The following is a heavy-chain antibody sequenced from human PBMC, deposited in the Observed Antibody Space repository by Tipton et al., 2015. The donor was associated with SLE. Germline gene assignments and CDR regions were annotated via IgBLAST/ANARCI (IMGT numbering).Heavy chain of an antibody. V-gene: IGHV3-30*03. Sequence: SLRLSCAASGFTFSSYGMHWVRQAPGKGLEWVAVMSYDGSNKYYADSVKGRFTISRDNSKNTLYLQMNSLRAEDTAVYYCARDLSSSNLFDYWGQGTLVTVSS. J-gene: IGHJ4*02. CDR3: ARDLSSSNLFDY. CDR2: MSYDGSNK. D-gene: IGHD6-13*01. CDR1: GFTFSSYG.